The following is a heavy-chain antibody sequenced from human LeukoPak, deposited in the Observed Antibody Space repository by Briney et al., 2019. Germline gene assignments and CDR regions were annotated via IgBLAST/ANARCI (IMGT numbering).Heavy chain of an antibody. Sequence: PGGSLRLSCAASGFTFCSYWMHWVRQAPGKGLVWVSRINSDGSSTSYADSVKGRFTISRDNAKNTLYLQMNSLRAEDTAVYYCARSTGKHGYSYGYGGHFDYWGQGTLVTVSS. D-gene: IGHD5-18*01. CDR2: INSDGSST. CDR1: GFTFCSYW. CDR3: ARSTGKHGYSYGYGGHFDY. J-gene: IGHJ4*02. V-gene: IGHV3-74*01.